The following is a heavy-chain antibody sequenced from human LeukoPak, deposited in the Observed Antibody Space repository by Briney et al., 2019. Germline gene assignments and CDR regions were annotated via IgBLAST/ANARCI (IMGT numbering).Heavy chain of an antibody. CDR2: IYYSGNT. CDR3: NTISSRMGYDAFDI. Sequence: PSETLSLTCTASGVSISSSNSYWGWIRQPPGKGLEWIGSIYYSGNTYYNASLKSQVSISIDTSKNQFSLRLTSVTAADTAMYYCNTISSRMGYDAFDIWGQGTIVTVSS. D-gene: IGHD2-8*01. V-gene: IGHV4-39*07. CDR1: GVSISSSNSY. J-gene: IGHJ3*02.